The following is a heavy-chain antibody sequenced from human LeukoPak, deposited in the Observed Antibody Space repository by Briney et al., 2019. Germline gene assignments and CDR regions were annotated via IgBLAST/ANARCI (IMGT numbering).Heavy chain of an antibody. CDR2: ISGSGGST. Sequence: GGSLRLSCAASGFTFSSYAMSWVRQAPGKGLEWVSGISGSGGSTYYAGSVKGRFTVSRDNSKNTLYLQMNSLRAEDTAVYYCAVSFNYDYGGTRQNPFDYWGQGTLVTVSS. D-gene: IGHD4-23*01. V-gene: IGHV3-23*01. CDR1: GFTFSSYA. J-gene: IGHJ4*02. CDR3: AVSFNYDYGGTRQNPFDY.